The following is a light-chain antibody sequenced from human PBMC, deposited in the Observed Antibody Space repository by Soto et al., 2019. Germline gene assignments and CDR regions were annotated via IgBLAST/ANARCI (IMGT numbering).Light chain of an antibody. J-gene: IGKJ3*01. CDR1: QSVSSSY. V-gene: IGKV3-20*01. CDR2: GAS. CDR3: QHYCSSLGA. Sequence: EIVLTQSPGTLSLSPGERATLSCRTSQSVSSSYLAWYQQKPGRAPRLLIYGASSRATGIPDRFSGSGSGTDFTLTISRLEPEDFAVYYCQHYCSSLGAFCPGTKVDFK.